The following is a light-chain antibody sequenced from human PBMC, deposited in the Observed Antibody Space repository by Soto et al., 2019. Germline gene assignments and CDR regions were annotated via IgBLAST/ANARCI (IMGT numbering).Light chain of an antibody. CDR2: EGT. CDR1: STDFENYNL. Sequence: QSALTQPASVSGSPGQSITISCTRSSTDFENYNLVSWYQHCPGKAPKLIIYEGTKWPSEISDRFSGSESDTTASLIISGLQPEDEADYYCSSYAGSSARVVFGGGTKLTVL. J-gene: IGLJ2*01. V-gene: IGLV2-23*01. CDR3: SSYAGSSARVV.